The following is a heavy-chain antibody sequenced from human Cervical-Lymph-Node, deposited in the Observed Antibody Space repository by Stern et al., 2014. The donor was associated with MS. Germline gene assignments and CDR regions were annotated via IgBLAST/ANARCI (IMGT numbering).Heavy chain of an antibody. CDR2: LYLDDDK. J-gene: IGHJ4*02. D-gene: IGHD1-1*01. CDR1: GFSLSTSGVG. CDR3: APLTTATALDY. Sequence: QITLKESGPTLVKPTQTLTLTCTFSGFSLSTSGVGVGWIRQPPGKALEWLVLLYLDDDKRYSPSLGSRVTIPKATSKNLVFLTMTNMDPVDTATYYCAPLTTATALDYWGQGTLVTVSS. V-gene: IGHV2-5*02.